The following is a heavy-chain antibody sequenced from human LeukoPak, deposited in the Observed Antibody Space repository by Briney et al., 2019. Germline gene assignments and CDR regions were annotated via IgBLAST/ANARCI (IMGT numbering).Heavy chain of an antibody. CDR2: IYSTDNT. J-gene: IGHJ4*02. Sequence: GGSLRLSCAASGLTVSSNYMNWVRQAPGKGLEWVSVIYSTDNTYYADSVKGRFTISRDNSKNTLYLQMNSLRAEDTAVYYCAKVYPSASGYPDYWGQGTLVTASS. V-gene: IGHV3-66*01. D-gene: IGHD3-22*01. CDR1: GLTVSSNY. CDR3: AKVYPSASGYPDY.